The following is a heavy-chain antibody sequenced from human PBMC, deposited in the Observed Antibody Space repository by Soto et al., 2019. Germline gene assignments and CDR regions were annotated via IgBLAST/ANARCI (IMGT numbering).Heavy chain of an antibody. D-gene: IGHD3-3*01. CDR2: ISAYNGNT. V-gene: IGHV1-18*01. CDR3: ARAQPKGYDFWSGYVDY. CDR1: GYTFTSYG. Sequence: ASVKVSCKASGYTFTSYGISWVRQAPGQGLEWMGWISAYNGNTNYAQKLQGRVTMTTDTSTSTAYMELRSLRSDDTAVYYCARAQPKGYDFWSGYVDYWGQGTLVTVSS. J-gene: IGHJ4*02.